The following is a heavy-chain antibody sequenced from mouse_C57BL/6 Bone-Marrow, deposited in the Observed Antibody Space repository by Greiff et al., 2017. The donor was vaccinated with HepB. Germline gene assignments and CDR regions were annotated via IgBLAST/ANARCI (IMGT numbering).Heavy chain of an antibody. CDR3: ARKSDYDGAWFAY. CDR2: IYPGDGDT. V-gene: IGHV1-80*01. Sequence: VMLVESGAELVKPGASVKISCKASGYAFSSYWMNWVKQRPGKGLEWIGQIYPGDGDTNYNGKFKGKATLTADKSSSTAYMQLSSLTSEDSAVYFCARKSDYDGAWFAYWGQGTLVTVSA. D-gene: IGHD2-4*01. CDR1: GYAFSSYW. J-gene: IGHJ3*01.